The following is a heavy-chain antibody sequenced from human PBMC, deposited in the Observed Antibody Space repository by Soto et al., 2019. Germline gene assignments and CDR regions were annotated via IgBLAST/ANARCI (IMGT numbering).Heavy chain of an antibody. CDR3: ATDGQYCSGAGCYPPFDY. Sequence: EVQLVESGGGLVQPGGSLRLSCVASGFTFSSYWMSWVRQVPGKGLEWVANIKEDGSEKYCVDSVKGRFAISRDNAKNSLYLQMHSLRVEATAVYYGATDGQYCSGAGCYPPFDYWGQGTLVAVSS. J-gene: IGHJ4*02. CDR1: GFTFSSYW. D-gene: IGHD2-15*01. V-gene: IGHV3-7*01. CDR2: IKEDGSEK.